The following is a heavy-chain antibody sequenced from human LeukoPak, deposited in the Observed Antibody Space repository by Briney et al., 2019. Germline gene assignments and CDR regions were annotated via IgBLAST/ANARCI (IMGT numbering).Heavy chain of an antibody. J-gene: IGHJ5*02. CDR1: GFTFSSYG. V-gene: IGHV3-30*02. D-gene: IGHD6-6*01. Sequence: GGSLRLSCAASGFTFSSYGMHWVRQAPGKGLEWVAFIRYDGSNKYYADSVKGRFTISRDNSKNTLYLQMNSLRAEDTAVYYCAKDRGFIAARSYNWFDPWGQGTLVTVSS. CDR2: IRYDGSNK. CDR3: AKDRGFIAARSYNWFDP.